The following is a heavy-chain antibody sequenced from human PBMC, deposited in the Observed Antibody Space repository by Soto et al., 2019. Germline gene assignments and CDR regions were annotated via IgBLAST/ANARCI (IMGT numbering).Heavy chain of an antibody. CDR2: IIPLFGTP. CDR1: GGAFSNYA. V-gene: IGHV1-69*06. Sequence: ASVKVSCKASGGAFSNYAINWVRQAPGQGLEWMGGIIPLFGTPNYAQKFQGRVTFTAHKSTSTAYMELRSLRSDDTAVYYCARGWETVGTTTPFAYWGQGTLVTVSS. D-gene: IGHD1-26*01. CDR3: ARGWETVGTTTPFAY. J-gene: IGHJ4*02.